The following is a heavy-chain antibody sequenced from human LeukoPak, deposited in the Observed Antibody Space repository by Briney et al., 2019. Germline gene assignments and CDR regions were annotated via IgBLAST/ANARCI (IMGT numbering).Heavy chain of an antibody. J-gene: IGHJ4*02. D-gene: IGHD5-24*01. CDR1: GFTFSSYS. V-gene: IGHV3-21*01. CDR2: ISSSSSNI. CDR3: ARLEEGPIDY. Sequence: SGGSLRLFCAASGFTFSSYSMNWVRQAPGKGVEGVSSISSSSSNIYYADSVKGRLTISRDKDKNSMYMQMNSQRAEARAVHDCARLEEGPIDYWGQGTLVTVSS.